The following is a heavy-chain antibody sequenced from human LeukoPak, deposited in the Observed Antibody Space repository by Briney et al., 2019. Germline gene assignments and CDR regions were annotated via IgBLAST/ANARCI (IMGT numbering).Heavy chain of an antibody. V-gene: IGHV3-7*01. CDR3: ARDPHSSSWYVRWFDP. J-gene: IGHJ5*02. CDR1: GFTFNRYW. Sequence: GSLRLSCAASGFTFNRYWMSWVRQAPGKGLEWVANIKQDGSEKYYVDSVKGRFTISRDNAKNSLYLQMNSLRAEDTAVYYCARDPHSSSWYVRWFDPWGQGTLVTVSS. CDR2: IKQDGSEK. D-gene: IGHD6-13*01.